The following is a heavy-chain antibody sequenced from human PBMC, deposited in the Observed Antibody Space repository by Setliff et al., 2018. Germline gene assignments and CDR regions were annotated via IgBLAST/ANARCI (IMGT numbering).Heavy chain of an antibody. CDR3: ARAEYTSSSLYYYMDV. CDR2: INPSSGGT. J-gene: IGHJ6*03. Sequence: GASVKVSCKAFRYTFNDYYIHWVRQTPGQGLEWMGRINPSSGGTDDAQNFLGRVTMTRDTAISTAYMGLSRLTSDDTAVYYCARAEYTSSSLYYYMDVWGKGTTVTVSS. V-gene: IGHV1-2*06. CDR1: RYTFNDYY. D-gene: IGHD6-6*01.